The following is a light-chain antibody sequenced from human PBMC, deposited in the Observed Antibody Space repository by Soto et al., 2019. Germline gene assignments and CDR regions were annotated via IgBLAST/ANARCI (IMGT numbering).Light chain of an antibody. Sequence: EIVLTQSPGTLSLSPGERATLSCRASQSVSSSYLGWYQQNPGQAPRLLIYGASNRATGIPDRFSGSGSGTDFTLTISRLEPEDFAVYYWQQHGSSPWTFGQGTKVEIK. CDR2: GAS. J-gene: IGKJ1*01. V-gene: IGKV3-20*01. CDR3: QQHGSSPWT. CDR1: QSVSSSY.